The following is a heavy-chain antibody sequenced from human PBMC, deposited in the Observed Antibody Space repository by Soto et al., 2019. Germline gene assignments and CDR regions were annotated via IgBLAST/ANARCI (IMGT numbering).Heavy chain of an antibody. D-gene: IGHD6-6*01. V-gene: IGHV6-1*01. J-gene: IGHJ6*03. CDR2: TYYRSKWYN. Sequence: QSQTLSLTCAISGDSVSSNSAAWNWIRQSPSRGLEWLGRTYYRSKWYNDYAVSVKSRITINPDTSKNQFSLQLNSVTPEDTAVYYCAREGIAARRSDYYYYMDVWGKGTTVTVSS. CDR3: AREGIAARRSDYYYYMDV. CDR1: GDSVSSNSAA.